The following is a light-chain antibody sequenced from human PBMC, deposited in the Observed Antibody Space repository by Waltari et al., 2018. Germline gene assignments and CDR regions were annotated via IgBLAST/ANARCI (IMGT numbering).Light chain of an antibody. J-gene: IGLJ2*01. CDR3: CSYEGTYTSVL. CDR1: STVGGYNY. CDR2: GVS. V-gene: IGLV2-11*02. Sequence: QSALTQPRSVSGSPGQSVTHSCTVPSTVGGYNYVSWYQQHPGKAPKLVIYGVSERPSGVPDRFSGSKSGKTASLTISGLQSEDEADYYCCSYEGTYTSVLFGGGTKLTVL.